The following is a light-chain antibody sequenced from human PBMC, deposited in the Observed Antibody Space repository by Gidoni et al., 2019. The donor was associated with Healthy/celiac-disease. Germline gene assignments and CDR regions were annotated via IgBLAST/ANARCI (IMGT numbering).Light chain of an antibody. CDR1: KLGDKY. CDR3: QAWDSSTAAV. CDR2: QDS. J-gene: IGLJ2*01. Sequence: SYEPTQQHSVSVSPGQTASITCSGDKLGDKYACWYQQKPCHSPLLFIYQDSKRPSGISERFSGSNAGNTATLTISWPQAMDEADYYCQAWDSSTAAVFGGGTKLTVL. V-gene: IGLV3-1*01.